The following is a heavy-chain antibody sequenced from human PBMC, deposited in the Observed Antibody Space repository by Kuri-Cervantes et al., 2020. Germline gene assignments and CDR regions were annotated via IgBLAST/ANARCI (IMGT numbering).Heavy chain of an antibody. CDR2: IISDGRSA. CDR1: GFTFSSYW. CDR3: ARDRTYTMDV. Sequence: GESLKISCAASGFTFSSYWMHWVRQVPGKGLVWVSRIISDGRSATYADSVRGRFTISRDNAKNTLYLQMNSLTAEDTAVYYCARDRTYTMDVWGQGTTVIVSS. J-gene: IGHJ6*02. V-gene: IGHV3-74*03. D-gene: IGHD2-2*01.